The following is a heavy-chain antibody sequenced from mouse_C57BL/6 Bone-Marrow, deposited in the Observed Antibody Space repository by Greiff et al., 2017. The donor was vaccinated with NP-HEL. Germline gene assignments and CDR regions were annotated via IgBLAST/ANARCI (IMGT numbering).Heavy chain of an antibody. V-gene: IGHV1-78*01. CDR3: AGRDYGSPWYFDD. D-gene: IGHD1-1*01. CDR2: IYPRDGST. J-gene: IGHJ1*03. Sequence: VQLQESDAELVKPGASVKISCKASGYTFTDHTIHWMKQRPEQGLEWIGYIYPRDGSTKYNEKFKGKATLTADKSSSTAYMQLNSLTSEDSAVYFCAGRDYGSPWYFDDWGTGTTVTVSS. CDR1: GYTFTDHT.